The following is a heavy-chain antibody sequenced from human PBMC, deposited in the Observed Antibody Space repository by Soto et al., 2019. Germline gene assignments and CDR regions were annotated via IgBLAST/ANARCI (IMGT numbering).Heavy chain of an antibody. CDR1: GFTFSSYA. J-gene: IGHJ4*02. V-gene: IGHV3-30-3*01. D-gene: IGHD4-17*01. CDR2: ISYDGSNK. Sequence: QVQLVESGGGVVQPGRSLRLSCAASGFTFSSYAMHWVRQALGKGLEWVAVISYDGSNKYYADSVKGRFTISRDNSKNTLYLQMNSLRAEDTAVYYCPFAMDGDYCLDYWGQGTLVTVSS. CDR3: PFAMDGDYCLDY.